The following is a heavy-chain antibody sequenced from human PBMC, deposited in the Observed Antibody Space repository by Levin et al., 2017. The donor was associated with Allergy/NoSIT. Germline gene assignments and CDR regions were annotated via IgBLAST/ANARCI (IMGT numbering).Heavy chain of an antibody. Sequence: GGSLRLSCAASGFTFSSYSMNWVRQAPGKGLEWVSYISSSSSTIYYADSVKGRFTISRDNAKNSLYLQMNSLRAEDTAVYYCARVGRDIVATMEAFDIWGQGTMVTVSS. J-gene: IGHJ3*02. D-gene: IGHD5-12*01. CDR2: ISSSSSTI. V-gene: IGHV3-48*01. CDR3: ARVGRDIVATMEAFDI. CDR1: GFTFSSYS.